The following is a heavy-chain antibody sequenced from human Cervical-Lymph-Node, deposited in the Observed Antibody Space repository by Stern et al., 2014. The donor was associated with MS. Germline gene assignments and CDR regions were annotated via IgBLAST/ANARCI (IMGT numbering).Heavy chain of an antibody. Sequence: QMPLVKSGGSVVQLGRPLRCSCATAGFTFTSYVMNWVRQAPGKGLEWVAGIAYDGNTKYCADSVKGQFTISRDNTKNTLYWQMSSLRAEDTAGYYSVRGRSSRGFDYGGQGSLVTVSS. CDR2: IAYDGNTK. D-gene: IGHD5/OR15-5a*01. J-gene: IGHJ4*02. V-gene: IGHV3-30-3*01. CDR3: VRGRSSRGFDY. CDR1: GFTFTSYV.